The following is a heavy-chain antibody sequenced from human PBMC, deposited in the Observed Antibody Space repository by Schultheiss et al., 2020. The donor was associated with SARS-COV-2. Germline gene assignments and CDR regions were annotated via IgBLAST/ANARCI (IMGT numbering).Heavy chain of an antibody. CDR3: AKESAGTMGQAFDY. Sequence: GGSLRLSCAASGFIFSDYAMSWVRQTPGKGLEWVSSVSGSGDSTYYADSVKGRFTISRDNSKNTLYLQMNSLRAEDTAVYYCAKESAGTMGQAFDYWGQGTLVTVSS. D-gene: IGHD6-19*01. J-gene: IGHJ4*02. CDR2: VSGSGDST. CDR1: GFIFSDYA. V-gene: IGHV3-23*01.